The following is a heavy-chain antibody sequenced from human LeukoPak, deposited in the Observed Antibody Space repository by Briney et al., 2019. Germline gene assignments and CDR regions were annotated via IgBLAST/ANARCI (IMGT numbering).Heavy chain of an antibody. D-gene: IGHD3/OR15-3a*01. CDR2: ISDSGRSS. J-gene: IGHJ4*02. CDR3: ARDRMIYTY. Sequence: GGSLRLSCAASGFTFSNYAMSWVRQAPGKGLEWVSAISDSGRSSYYADSVKGRFTISRDNSKNTLYLQMNSLRAEETAVYYCARDRMIYTYWGQGTLVTVSS. CDR1: GFTFSNYA. V-gene: IGHV3-23*01.